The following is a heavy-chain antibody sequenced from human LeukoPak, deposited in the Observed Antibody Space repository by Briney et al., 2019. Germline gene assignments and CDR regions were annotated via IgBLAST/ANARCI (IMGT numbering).Heavy chain of an antibody. CDR3: ATTLGATTYRIDAFDI. V-gene: IGHV1-24*01. CDR2: FDPEDGET. D-gene: IGHD1-26*01. Sequence: ASVKVSCKVSGYTLTELSMHWVRQAPGKGLEWMGGFDPEDGETIYAQKFQGRVTMTEDTSTDTAYMELSSLRSEDTAEYYCATTLGATTYRIDAFDIWGQGTMVTVSS. J-gene: IGHJ3*02. CDR1: GYTLTELS.